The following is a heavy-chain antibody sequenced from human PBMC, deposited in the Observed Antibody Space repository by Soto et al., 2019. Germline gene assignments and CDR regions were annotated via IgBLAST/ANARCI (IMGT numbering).Heavy chain of an antibody. CDR1: GFTFSSYW. V-gene: IGHV3-74*01. D-gene: IGHD2-8*01. J-gene: IGHJ4*02. CDR2: ITSDGRST. Sequence: EVQLVESGGGLVQPGGSLRLSCAASGFTFSSYWMHWVRQAPGTGLVWVSRITSDGRSTSHADSVKGRFTISRDNAKNTLYLKMAILRSEDTAVYDCARALSTVYGDYWGQGTLVTVSS. CDR3: ARALSTVYGDY.